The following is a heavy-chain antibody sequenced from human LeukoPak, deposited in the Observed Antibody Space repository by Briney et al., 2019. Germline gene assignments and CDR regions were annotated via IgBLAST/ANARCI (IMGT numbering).Heavy chain of an antibody. CDR1: RGSFSGYY. D-gene: IGHD6-6*01. V-gene: IGHV4-34*01. CDR3: ARGRIAARPWYYYYGMDV. Sequence: SESLSLTCAVYRGSFSGYYWSWIRQPPGKGLEWIGAINNSGSTNYNPSLKSRVTISVDTSKNQFSLKLSSVTAADTAVYYCARGRIAARPWYYYYGMDVWGQGTTVTVSS. J-gene: IGHJ6*02. CDR2: INNSGST.